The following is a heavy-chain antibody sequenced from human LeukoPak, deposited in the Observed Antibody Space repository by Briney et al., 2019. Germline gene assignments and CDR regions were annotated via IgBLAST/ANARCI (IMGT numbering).Heavy chain of an antibody. V-gene: IGHV3-23*01. D-gene: IGHD4-17*01. CDR2: ISGSSGLT. J-gene: IGHJ4*02. CDR3: ARRGESTSYGDYRFDY. CDR1: GCTFSNYA. Sequence: GGSLRLSCAASGCTFSNYAMSWVRQAPGRGQESVSAISGSSGLTYCADSVKGRFTSSRDNSKIALFLQMNSLRAEDTAVYYCARRGESTSYGDYRFDYWGQGTLVTVSS.